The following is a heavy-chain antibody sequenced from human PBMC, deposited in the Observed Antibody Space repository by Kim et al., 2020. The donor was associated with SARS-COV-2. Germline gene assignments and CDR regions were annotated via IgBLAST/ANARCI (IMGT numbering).Heavy chain of an antibody. CDR3: ARIPLRNGYFFD. CDR1: GFTFSSSE. V-gene: IGHV3-48*03. D-gene: IGHD2-8*01. CDR2: ISSSGTFI. Sequence: GGSLRLSCAASGFTFSSSEMNWVRQAPGKGLEWLSYISSSGTFIYYADSVQGRFTISRDNARNSLFLQMNSLKTEDTAVYYCARIPLRNGYFFDWGQGTLVSVSS. J-gene: IGHJ4*02.